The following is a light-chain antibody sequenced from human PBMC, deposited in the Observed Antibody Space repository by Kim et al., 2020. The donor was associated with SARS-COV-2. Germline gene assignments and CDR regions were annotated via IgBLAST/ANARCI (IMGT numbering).Light chain of an antibody. CDR3: QQYETSPRT. CDR1: QSVTSN. V-gene: IGKV3-20*01. J-gene: IGKJ1*01. Sequence: EIELTQSPGTLSLSPGERATLSCRASQSVTSNLAWYQQKPGQAPRLLIYGASTRATGIPDRFSGSGSGTDFTVTISTLEPEDFAMYYCQQYETSPRTFGQGTKVDIK. CDR2: GAS.